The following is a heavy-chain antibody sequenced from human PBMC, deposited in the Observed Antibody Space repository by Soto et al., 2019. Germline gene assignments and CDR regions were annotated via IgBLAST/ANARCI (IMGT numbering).Heavy chain of an antibody. CDR2: ISYDGSNK. V-gene: IGHV3-30*03. CDR1: GFTFSSYG. CDR3: APWVGAFNY. Sequence: QVQLVESGGGVVQPGRSLRLSCAASGFTFSSYGMHWVRQAPGKGLEWVAVISYDGSNKYYADSVKGRFTISRDNSKNTLCLRMNSLRAEDTAVYYCAPWVGAFNYWGQGTLVTVSS. J-gene: IGHJ4*02. D-gene: IGHD4-17*01.